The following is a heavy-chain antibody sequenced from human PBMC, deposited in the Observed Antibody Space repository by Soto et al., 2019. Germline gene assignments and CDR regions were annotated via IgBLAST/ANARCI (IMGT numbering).Heavy chain of an antibody. CDR1: GYSFTSYW. J-gene: IGHJ6*02. D-gene: IGHD6-13*01. CDR3: ARRVAAAGPYYCYGMDV. V-gene: IGHV5-51*01. CDR2: IYPGDSDT. Sequence: GESLKISCTGSGYSFTSYWIGWVRQMPGKGLEWMGIIYPGDSDTRYSPSFQGQVTISADKSISTAYLQWSSLKASDTAMYYCARRVAAAGPYYCYGMDVWGQGTTVTVSS.